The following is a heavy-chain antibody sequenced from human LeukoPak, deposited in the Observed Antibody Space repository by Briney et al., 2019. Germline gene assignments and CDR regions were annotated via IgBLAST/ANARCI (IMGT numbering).Heavy chain of an antibody. J-gene: IGHJ5*02. CDR2: VSFGSSYI. D-gene: IGHD4-17*01. V-gene: IGHV3-21*06. Sequence: GGSLRLSCAASGFTFKDYTMNWVRQSPGKGLQWVSYVSFGSSYISYADSLKGRFTLSRDDAKSLVYLEMTSLRTDDTAVYYCARASTEDAVTDGFDTWGPGTLVTVSS. CDR1: GFTFKDYT. CDR3: ARASTEDAVTDGFDT.